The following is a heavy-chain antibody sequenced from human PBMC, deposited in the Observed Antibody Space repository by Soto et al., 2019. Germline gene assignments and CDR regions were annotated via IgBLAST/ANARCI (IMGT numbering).Heavy chain of an antibody. V-gene: IGHV3-72*01. D-gene: IGHD3-10*01. CDR1: GFTFSDHY. CDR2: TRNRANGYTT. J-gene: IGHJ4*02. Sequence: EVQLVESGGGLVQPGGSLRLSCAASGFTFSDHYMDWVRQAPAKGLEWVGRTRNRANGYTTEYAASVKGRFTISRDDSKISLYLQMNSLETEDTAVYYCARAFYASGSYSLDYWGQGALVTVSS. CDR3: ARAFYASGSYSLDY.